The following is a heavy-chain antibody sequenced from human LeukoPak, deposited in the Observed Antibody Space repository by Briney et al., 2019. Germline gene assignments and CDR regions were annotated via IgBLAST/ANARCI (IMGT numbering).Heavy chain of an antibody. V-gene: IGHV3-74*01. Sequence: GGSLRLSCEASGVTFSSYWMHWVRQAPGEALVRVSRIHSDGSSTSYADSVKGRFTISRDNAKNTLYLQMNSLRAEDTAVYYCARGPPYYDFWSGYSDYWGQGTLVTVSS. J-gene: IGHJ4*02. D-gene: IGHD3-3*01. CDR1: GVTFSSYW. CDR2: IHSDGSST. CDR3: ARGPPYYDFWSGYSDY.